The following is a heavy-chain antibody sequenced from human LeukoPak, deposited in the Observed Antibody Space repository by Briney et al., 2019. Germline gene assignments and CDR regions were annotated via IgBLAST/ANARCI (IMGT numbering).Heavy chain of an antibody. V-gene: IGHV1-18*01. CDR2: SSAYNGNT. D-gene: IGHD3-16*02. CDR1: GYTFTSYG. J-gene: IGHJ1*01. CDR3: ARRPITFGGVIDDAEYFQH. Sequence: ASERVSCTASGYTFTSYGISWVRQAPGQGLEWMGWSSAYNGNTNYAQQLQGRVTMTTDTSTSTAYMELRSLRSDDTAVYYCARRPITFGGVIDDAEYFQHWGQGTLVTVSS.